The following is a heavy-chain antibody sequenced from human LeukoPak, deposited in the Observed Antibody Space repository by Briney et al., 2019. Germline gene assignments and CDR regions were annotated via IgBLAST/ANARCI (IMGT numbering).Heavy chain of an antibody. V-gene: IGHV3-23*01. CDR3: AKGGKWDVTPFDY. J-gene: IGHJ4*02. Sequence: PGGSLRLSCAASGFTFSSYSMNWVRQAPGKGLEWVSTIGDGAGSTYYADSVKGRFTISRDNSKNTLYLQVNSLRAEDTAVYYCAKGGKWDVTPFDYWGQGTLVTVSS. CDR1: GFTFSSYS. CDR2: IGDGAGST. D-gene: IGHD1-26*01.